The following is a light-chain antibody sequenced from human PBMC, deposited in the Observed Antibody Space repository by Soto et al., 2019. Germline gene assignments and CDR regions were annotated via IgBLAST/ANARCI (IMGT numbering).Light chain of an antibody. J-gene: IGKJ2*01. V-gene: IGKV1-33*01. CDR1: QDITHF. Sequence: DIHMSQSPSSLFASVGDRVTITCQASQDITHFLNWYQQKPGKAPKLLIYHASNLQTGVPSRFSGSGSGKDFSLTISTFQPEDVATYYCHQCDSLPDTFGQGTQLEI. CDR2: HAS. CDR3: HQCDSLPDT.